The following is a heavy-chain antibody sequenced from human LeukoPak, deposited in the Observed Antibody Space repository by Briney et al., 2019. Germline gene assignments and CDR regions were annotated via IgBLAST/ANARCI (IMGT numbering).Heavy chain of an antibody. D-gene: IGHD3-10*02. CDR3: AELGITMIGGV. Sequence: GGSLRLSCAASGFTVSSNYMSWVRQPPGKGLEWVSVIYSDGNTFYADSAKGRFTISRDNAKNSLYLQMNSLRAEDTAVYYCAELGITMIGGVWGKGTTVTISS. CDR2: IYSDGNT. V-gene: IGHV3-53*01. CDR1: GFTVSSNY. J-gene: IGHJ6*04.